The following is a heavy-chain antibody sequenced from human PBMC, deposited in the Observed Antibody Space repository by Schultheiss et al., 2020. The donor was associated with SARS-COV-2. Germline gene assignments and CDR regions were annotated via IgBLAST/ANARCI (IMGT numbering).Heavy chain of an antibody. V-gene: IGHV3-21*01. CDR2: ISSSSSYI. CDR1: GFTVSSNY. CDR3: AKAYDYGDWGFDY. D-gene: IGHD4-17*01. J-gene: IGHJ4*02. Sequence: GGSLRLSCAASGFTVSSNYMSWVRQAPGKGLEWVSSISSSSSYIYYADSVKGRFTISRDNAKNSLYLQMNSLRAEDTAVYYCAKAYDYGDWGFDYWGQGTLVTVSS.